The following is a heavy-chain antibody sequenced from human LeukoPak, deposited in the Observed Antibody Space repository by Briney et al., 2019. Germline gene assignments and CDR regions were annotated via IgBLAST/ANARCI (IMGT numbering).Heavy chain of an antibody. CDR1: GFTFSHDW. CDR2: IKQDGSGE. CDR3: ARDHYNWTPDQGYKVFDY. D-gene: IGHD1-20*01. V-gene: IGHV3-7*01. J-gene: IGHJ4*02. Sequence: GGSLRLSCAASGFTFSHDWMSWVRQAPGKGLEWVVSIKQDGSGEHYVDSVKGRFTISRDNAKNSLYLQMNSLRAEDTAVYYCARDHYNWTPDQGYKVFDYWGQGSLVTVSS.